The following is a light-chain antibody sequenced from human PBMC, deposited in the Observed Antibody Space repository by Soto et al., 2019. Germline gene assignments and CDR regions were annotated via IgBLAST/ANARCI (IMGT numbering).Light chain of an antibody. CDR2: DAS. CDR3: QQRSNWPRT. V-gene: IGKV3-11*01. J-gene: IGKJ2*01. Sequence: EIVLTQSPATPYFYPGERATLSCRASQSVSSYLAWYQQKPGQAPRLLIYDASNRATGIPARFSGSGSGTDFTLTISSLEPEDFAVYYCQQRSNWPRTFGQGTKLEIK. CDR1: QSVSSY.